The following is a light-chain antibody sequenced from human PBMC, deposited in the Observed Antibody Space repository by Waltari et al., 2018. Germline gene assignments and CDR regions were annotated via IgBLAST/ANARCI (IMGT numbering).Light chain of an antibody. CDR1: QGIRKF. V-gene: IGKV1-16*01. J-gene: IGKJ5*01. Sequence: DFQIIQSPVSLSACAGDRVAIACRASQGIRKFLAWYQQKPGKAPKLLIYAASTLHNGVPSRFSGSGSGTDFTLTISSLQPEDFATYYCQQYYSYPPTFGQGTRLEI. CDR3: QQYYSYPPT. CDR2: AAS.